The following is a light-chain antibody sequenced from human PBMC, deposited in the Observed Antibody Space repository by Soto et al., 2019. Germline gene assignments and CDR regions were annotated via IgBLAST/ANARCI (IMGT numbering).Light chain of an antibody. CDR3: QHYGPSFLLT. Sequence: EIVLTQSPGTVSLSPGERATLSCRASQSVNSNYLAWYQQKPGQAPRLLMYYASTRATCIPDRFSGSGSGTDFTLTINRLEPEDFAVYYCQHYGPSFLLTFGGGTKVEI. CDR1: QSVNSNY. J-gene: IGKJ4*01. CDR2: YAS. V-gene: IGKV3-20*01.